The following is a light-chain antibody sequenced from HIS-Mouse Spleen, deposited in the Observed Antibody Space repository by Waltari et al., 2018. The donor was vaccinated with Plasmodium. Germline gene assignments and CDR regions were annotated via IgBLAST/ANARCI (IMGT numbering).Light chain of an antibody. J-gene: IGKJ2*01. CDR3: QQYYSFPYT. CDR1: QGISNY. V-gene: IGKV1D-8*02. Sequence: AIWMTQSPSLLSASTGDRVPISCRMSQGISNYLAWYQQKPGKGPKLLIYAASTLQSGVPSRVNGSGSGTDFTLTISCLQSEDFATYYCQQYYSFPYTFGQGTKLEIK. CDR2: AAS.